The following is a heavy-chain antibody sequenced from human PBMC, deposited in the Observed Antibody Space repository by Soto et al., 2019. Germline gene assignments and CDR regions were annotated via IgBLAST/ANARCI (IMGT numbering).Heavy chain of an antibody. CDR1: GESIGSANKY. CDR3: ARAPSPFDFYYAMDV. D-gene: IGHD3-16*01. V-gene: IGHV4-30-4*02. J-gene: IGHJ6*02. CDR2: IFSSGTT. Sequence: SETLSLTCPVAGESIGSANKYWRWIRQAPGKGLAWMRCIFSSGTTYYNTSLKSRLTRSLDTSQNQFSMKLNSVTAADKAVYFCARAPSPFDFYYAMDVWGQGTTVPVSS.